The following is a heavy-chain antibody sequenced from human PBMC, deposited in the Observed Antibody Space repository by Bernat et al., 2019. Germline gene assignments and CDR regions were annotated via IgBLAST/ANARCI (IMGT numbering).Heavy chain of an antibody. J-gene: IGHJ4*02. CDR2: IDWDDDK. V-gene: IGHV2-70*15. Sequence: QVTLRESGPALVKPTQTLTLTCTFSGFSLSTSGMCVSWIRQPPGKALEWLARIDWDDDKYYSTSLKTRLTISKATSKNQVVLTITNMDPVDTATYYCARTNGELLPFAFDYWGQGTLVTVSS. CDR3: ARTNGELLPFAFDY. D-gene: IGHD3-10*01. CDR1: GFSLSTSGMC.